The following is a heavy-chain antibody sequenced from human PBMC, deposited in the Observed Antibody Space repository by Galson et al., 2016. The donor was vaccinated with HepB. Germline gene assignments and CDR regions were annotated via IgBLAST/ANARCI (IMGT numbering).Heavy chain of an antibody. CDR3: AKDVKAVAGKGVFDS. V-gene: IGHV3-43*01. CDR2: VTWDGSVT. J-gene: IGHJ4*02. CDR1: GFTFDDYT. D-gene: IGHD6-19*01. Sequence: SLRLSCAASGFTFDDYTMHWVRQGPGRDLEWVSLVTWDGSVTAHADSVKGRFTISRDNSKNSLYLQMNSLTTEDSAFYYCAKDVKAVAGKGVFDSWGQGTLVTVSS.